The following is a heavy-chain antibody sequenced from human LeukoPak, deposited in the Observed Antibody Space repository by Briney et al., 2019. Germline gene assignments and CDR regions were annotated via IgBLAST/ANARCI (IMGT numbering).Heavy chain of an antibody. D-gene: IGHD5-24*01. J-gene: IGHJ5*02. V-gene: IGHV4-59*01. CDR1: GGSISSYY. CDR2: IYYSGST. Sequence: SETLSLTCTVSGGSISSYYWSWIRQPPGKGLEWIGYIYYSGSTNYNPSLKSRVTISVDTSKNQFSLKLSSVTAADTAVYYCAREGDGYNLWFDPWGQGTLVTVSS. CDR3: AREGDGYNLWFDP.